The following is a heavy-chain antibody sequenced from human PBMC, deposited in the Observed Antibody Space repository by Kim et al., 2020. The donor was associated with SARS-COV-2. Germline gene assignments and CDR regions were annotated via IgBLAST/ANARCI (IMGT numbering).Heavy chain of an antibody. CDR2: IYYSGST. CDR3: ARQELRYFDWLSADNWFDP. CDR1: GGSISSYY. J-gene: IGHJ5*02. V-gene: IGHV4-59*08. D-gene: IGHD3-9*01. Sequence: SETLSLTCTVSGGSISSYYWSWIRQPPGKGLEWIGYIYYSGSTNYNPSLKSRVTISVDTSKNQFSLKLSSVTAAYTAVYYCARQELRYFDWLSADNWFDPWGQGTLVTVSS.